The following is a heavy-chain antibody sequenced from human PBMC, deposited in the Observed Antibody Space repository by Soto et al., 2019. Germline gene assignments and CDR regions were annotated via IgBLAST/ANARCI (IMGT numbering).Heavy chain of an antibody. V-gene: IGHV1-3*01. CDR2: INAGNGNT. CDR1: GYTFTSYA. Sequence: QVQLVQSGAEVKKPGASVKVSCKASGYTFTSYAIHWVRQAPGQRLEWMGWINAGNGNTKYSQKFQDRVSITRDTSASTAYMELSSLRSEDTAVYYCARDLGGWPDYWGQGTLVTVSS. CDR3: ARDLGGWPDY. D-gene: IGHD6-19*01. J-gene: IGHJ4*02.